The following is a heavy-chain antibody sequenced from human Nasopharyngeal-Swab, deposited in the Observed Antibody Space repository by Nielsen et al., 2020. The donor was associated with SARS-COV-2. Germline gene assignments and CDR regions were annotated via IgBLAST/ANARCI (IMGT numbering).Heavy chain of an antibody. J-gene: IGHJ6*03. CDR2: IYYSGST. CDR3: ARDGYDFWSGYLRRTGRYYYYYYMDV. V-gene: IGHV4-30-4*01. Sequence: WIRQPPGKGLEWIGYIYYSGSTYYNPSLKSRVTISVDTSKNQFSLKLSSVTAADTAVYYCARDGYDFWSGYLRRTGRYYYYYYMDVWGKGTTVTVSS. D-gene: IGHD3-3*01.